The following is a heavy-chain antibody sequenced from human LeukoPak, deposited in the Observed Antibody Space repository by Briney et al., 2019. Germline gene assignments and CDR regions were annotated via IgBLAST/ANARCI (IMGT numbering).Heavy chain of an antibody. J-gene: IGHJ4*02. CDR1: GFTFSRYS. V-gene: IGHV3-21*01. D-gene: IGHD6-13*01. CDR2: ISSSSSYI. CDR3: ARDSSWHVPVPENPVAFDY. Sequence: GGSLRLSCAASGFTFSRYSMNWVRQAPGKGLEWVSSISSSSSYIYYADSVKGRFTISRDNAKNSLYLQMNSLRAEDTAMYYCARDSSWHVPVPENPVAFDYWGQGTLVTVSS.